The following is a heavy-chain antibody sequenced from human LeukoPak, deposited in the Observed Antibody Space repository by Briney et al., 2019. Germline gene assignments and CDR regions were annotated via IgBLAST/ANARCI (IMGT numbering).Heavy chain of an antibody. CDR1: GFTFSNYG. V-gene: IGHV3-30*18. D-gene: IGHD1-26*01. Sequence: GGSLRLSCVASGFTFSNYGMHWVRQAPGKGLEWVAIVSYDGSNKYHADSVKGRFTISRDNFKNTLYLQMDSLRAEDSAFYYRAKRHSGSHYHFDYWGQGTLVTVSS. J-gene: IGHJ4*02. CDR2: VSYDGSNK. CDR3: AKRHSGSHYHFDY.